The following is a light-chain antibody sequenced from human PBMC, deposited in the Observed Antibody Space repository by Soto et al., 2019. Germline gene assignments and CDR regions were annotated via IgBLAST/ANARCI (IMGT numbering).Light chain of an antibody. CDR3: QQYGSSGT. CDR2: GAS. Sequence: EIVMTQSPGTLSLSPGERATLSCRASQSVSNNYLAWYQQKPGQAPRLLIYGASNRATGIPDRFSGSGSGTDFTLTSSRLEPEDFALYYCQQYGSSGTFGQGTKVEIK. CDR1: QSVSNNY. J-gene: IGKJ1*01. V-gene: IGKV3-20*01.